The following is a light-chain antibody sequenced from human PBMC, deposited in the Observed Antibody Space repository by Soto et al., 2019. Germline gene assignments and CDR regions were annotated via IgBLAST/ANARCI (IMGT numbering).Light chain of an antibody. CDR2: EDN. J-gene: IGLJ3*02. Sequence: NFMLTQPHSVSESPGKTVTISCTRSSGSIGSSYVQWYQQRPGSSPTTVIFEDNQRPTGGPVRFSGSIDSSSNSASLVISGLRTEDEADFYCQPYDTVNPLVFGGGTKLTVL. CDR3: QPYDTVNPLV. CDR1: SGSIGSSY. V-gene: IGLV6-57*01.